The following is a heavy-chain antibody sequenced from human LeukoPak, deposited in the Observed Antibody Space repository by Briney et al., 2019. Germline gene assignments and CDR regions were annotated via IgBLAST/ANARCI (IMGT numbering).Heavy chain of an antibody. CDR3: ATNRVYKFDY. D-gene: IGHD1-1*01. J-gene: IGHJ4*02. V-gene: IGHV3-15*01. CDR1: GLSLGNTW. CDR2: IKTITDGGTA. Sequence: GGSLRLSCVASGLSLGNTWMSWVRQAPGKGLEWVGRIKTITDGGTADYGSPVKGRFTISRDDSKNTLFLQMNTLKTEDTAVYYCATNRVYKFDYWGQGSLVTVSS.